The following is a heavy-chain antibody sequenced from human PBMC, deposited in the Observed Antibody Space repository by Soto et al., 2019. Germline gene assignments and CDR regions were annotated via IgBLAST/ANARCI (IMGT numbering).Heavy chain of an antibody. CDR1: GGTFSSYA. D-gene: IGHD3-10*01. J-gene: IGHJ6*02. CDR3: ARDHYYGSGRNYYGMDV. CDR2: IIPIFGTA. V-gene: IGHV1-69*06. Sequence: SVKVSCKASGGTFSSYAISWVRQAPGQGLEWMGGIIPIFGTANYAQKFQGRVTITADKSTSTAYMELSSLRSEDTAVYYCARDHYYGSGRNYYGMDVWGQGTTVTVSS.